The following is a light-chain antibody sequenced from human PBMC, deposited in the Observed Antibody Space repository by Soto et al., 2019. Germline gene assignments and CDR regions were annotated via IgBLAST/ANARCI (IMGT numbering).Light chain of an antibody. J-gene: IGLJ2*01. V-gene: IGLV2-14*01. CDR1: SSDVGGYNY. CDR2: EVS. CDR3: SSYTSSDTGV. Sequence: QSVLTQPASVSGSPGQSITISCIGTSSDVGGYNYVSWYQQHPGKAPKLMIYEVSNRPSGVSNRFSGSKSGNTASLTISGLQAEDEADYYCSSYTSSDTGVFGGGTKLTVL.